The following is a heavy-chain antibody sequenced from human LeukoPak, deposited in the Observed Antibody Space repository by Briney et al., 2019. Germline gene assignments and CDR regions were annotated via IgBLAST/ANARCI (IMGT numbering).Heavy chain of an antibody. D-gene: IGHD3-10*01. CDR2: IYFTGNT. CDR1: GASIRSPTYY. V-gene: IGHV4-39*07. CDR3: ASEPMVRGVIPSFDP. J-gene: IGHJ5*02. Sequence: PSETLSLTCTISGASIRSPTYYWGWIRQPPGKGLEWIGSIYFTGNTYYNPSLKSRVTISIDTSKSQFSLRLSSVTAADTAIYFCASEPMVRGVIPSFDPWGQGTLVTVSS.